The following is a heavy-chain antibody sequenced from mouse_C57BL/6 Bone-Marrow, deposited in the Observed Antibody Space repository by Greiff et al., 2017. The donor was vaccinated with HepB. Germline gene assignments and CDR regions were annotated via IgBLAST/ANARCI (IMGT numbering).Heavy chain of an antibody. CDR1: GYTFTSYW. V-gene: IGHV1-64*01. Sequence: QVHVKQPGAELVKPGASVKLSCKASGYTFTSYWMHWVKQRPGQGLEWIGMIHPNSGSTNYNEKFKSKATLTVDKSSSTAYMQLSSLTSEDSAVYYCARSGIYYYDPFAYWGQGTLVTVSA. CDR3: ARSGIYYYDPFAY. CDR2: IHPNSGST. J-gene: IGHJ3*01. D-gene: IGHD1-1*01.